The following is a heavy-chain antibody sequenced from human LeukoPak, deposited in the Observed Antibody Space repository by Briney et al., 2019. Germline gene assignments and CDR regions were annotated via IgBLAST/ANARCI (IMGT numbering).Heavy chain of an antibody. Sequence: GGSLRLSCAASGFTFRSYSMNWLRQAPGKGLEWVSTISSHAIYIYYADSVKGRFTISRDNSKNTLYLQMNSLRAEDTAVYYCARGLHYYDSSGYNWFDPWGQGTLVTVSS. J-gene: IGHJ5*02. CDR3: ARGLHYYDSSGYNWFDP. CDR2: ISSHAIYI. CDR1: GFTFRSYS. D-gene: IGHD3-22*01. V-gene: IGHV3-21*01.